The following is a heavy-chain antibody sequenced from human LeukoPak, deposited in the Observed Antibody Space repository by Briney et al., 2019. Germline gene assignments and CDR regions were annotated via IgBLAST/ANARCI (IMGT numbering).Heavy chain of an antibody. CDR2: IKSKTDGGTT. J-gene: IGHJ5*02. CDR1: GFTFNSYA. V-gene: IGHV3-15*01. CDR3: ARYCSSTSCYKPP. Sequence: GGSLRLSCAASGFTFNSYAMSWVRQAPGKGLEWVGRIKSKTDGGTTDYAAPVKGRFTISRDDSKNTLYLQMNSLKTEDTAVYYCARYCSSTSCYKPPWGQGTLVTVSS. D-gene: IGHD2-2*02.